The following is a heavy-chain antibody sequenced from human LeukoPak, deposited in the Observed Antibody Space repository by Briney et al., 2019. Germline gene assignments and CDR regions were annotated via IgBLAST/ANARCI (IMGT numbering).Heavy chain of an antibody. CDR2: ISRSGSTK. D-gene: IGHD1-14*01. CDR3: ARDRWPRGETTTIGPFDP. J-gene: IGHJ5*02. V-gene: IGHV3-11*04. CDR1: GFTFSDYN. Sequence: PGGSLRLSCAASGFTFSDYNMRWIRQAPGKGLEWVSSISRSGSTKYYADSVKGRFTTSRDNAKNSLFLQMSSLRVEDTAVYYCARDRWPRGETTTIGPFDPWGQGTLVIVSS.